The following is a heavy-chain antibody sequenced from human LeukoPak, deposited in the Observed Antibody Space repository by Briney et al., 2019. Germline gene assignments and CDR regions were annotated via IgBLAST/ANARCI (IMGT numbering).Heavy chain of an antibody. D-gene: IGHD3-22*01. CDR2: ISSSSNSI. CDR1: GFTLSSFT. Sequence: GGSLRLLCGACGFTLSSFTMNWVRQPTGKGLEWVSFISSSSNSIYYADSVKGRFTISRDNAKNSLYLQMNSLRAEDTAVYYCAKRDYDKFDYWGQGTLVTVSS. CDR3: AKRDYDKFDY. J-gene: IGHJ4*02. V-gene: IGHV3-21*04.